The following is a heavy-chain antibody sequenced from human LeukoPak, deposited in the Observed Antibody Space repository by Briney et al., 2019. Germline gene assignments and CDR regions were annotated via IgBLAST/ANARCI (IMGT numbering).Heavy chain of an antibody. CDR1: GFIFSDYY. D-gene: IGHD6-6*01. CDR2: INSDGSEG. Sequence: GGSLRLSCAGSGFIFSDYYMSWSRQAPGKGLEWVASINSDGSEGYYADVVKGRFTISRDNAKNSLYLQINSLRAEDTAVYYCARSSYSSSSSVWGQGTMVTVSS. J-gene: IGHJ3*01. V-gene: IGHV3-7*03. CDR3: ARSSYSSSSSV.